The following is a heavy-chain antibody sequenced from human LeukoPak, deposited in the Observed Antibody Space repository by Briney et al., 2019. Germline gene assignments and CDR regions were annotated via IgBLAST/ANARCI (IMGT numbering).Heavy chain of an antibody. Sequence: GGSLRLSCAASGFTFSSYAMSWVRQAPGKGLEWVSAISGSGGSTYYADSVKGRFTISRDNSKNTLYLQMNSLRAEDTAVCYCAKETEYSSGWYGYFDYWGQGTLVTVSS. J-gene: IGHJ4*02. V-gene: IGHV3-23*01. D-gene: IGHD6-19*01. CDR1: GFTFSSYA. CDR2: ISGSGGST. CDR3: AKETEYSSGWYGYFDY.